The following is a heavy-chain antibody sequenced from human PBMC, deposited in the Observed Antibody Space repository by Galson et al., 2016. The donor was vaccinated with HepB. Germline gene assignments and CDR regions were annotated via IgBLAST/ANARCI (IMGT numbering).Heavy chain of an antibody. CDR3: ASDGLTSESFCGLDL. CDR1: VNTFNKFG. V-gene: IGHV1-18*01. J-gene: IGHJ3*01. CDR2: IRPNNGDT. Sequence: SVKVSCKAFVNTFNKFGITWVRQAPGQGLEWLGWIRPNNGDTRYGQKFQGRVTMTTDASTKTVYMELRSLTSDDTAMYFCASDGLTSESFCGLDLWGQGTQVIVSS. D-gene: IGHD1-26*01.